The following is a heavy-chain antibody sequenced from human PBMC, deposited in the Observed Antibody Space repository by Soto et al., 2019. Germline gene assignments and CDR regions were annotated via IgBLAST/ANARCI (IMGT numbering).Heavy chain of an antibody. V-gene: IGHV2-5*02. J-gene: IGHJ6*02. D-gene: IGHD6-6*01. CDR1: GFSLSTSGVG. CDR2: IYWDDDK. CDR3: AHALTSSIGGVYYYYGMDV. Sequence: QITLKESGPTLVKPTQTLTLTCTFSGFSLSTSGVGVGWIRQAPGKALEWLALIYWDDDKRYSPSLKSRLTITKDTSKNQVVLTMTNMDPVDTVTYYCAHALTSSIGGVYYYYGMDVWGQGTTVTVSS.